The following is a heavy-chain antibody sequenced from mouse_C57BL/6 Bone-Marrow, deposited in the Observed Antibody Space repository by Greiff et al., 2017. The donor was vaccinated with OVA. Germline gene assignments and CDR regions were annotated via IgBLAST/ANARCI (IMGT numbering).Heavy chain of an antibody. V-gene: IGHV1-55*01. Sequence: QVQLQQPGAELVKPGASVKMSCKASGYNFTSYWITWVKQRPGQGLEWIGDIYPGSGSTKYNEKFKSKATMTVDTSSSTAYMQLSSLTSEDSAVYDFASDGYYDWYFDFWGTGTTVTVSS. CDR2: IYPGSGST. CDR1: GYNFTSYW. CDR3: ASDGYYDWYFDF. J-gene: IGHJ1*03. D-gene: IGHD2-3*01.